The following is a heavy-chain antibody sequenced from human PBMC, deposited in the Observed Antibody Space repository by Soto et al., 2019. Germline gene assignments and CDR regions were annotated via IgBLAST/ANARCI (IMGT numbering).Heavy chain of an antibody. Sequence: ASVKVSCKASGGTFSSYAISWVRQAPGQGLEWMGGIIPIFGTANYAQKFQGRVTITADESTSTAYMELSSLRSEDTAVYYCARTLANYYGSGSYPYYYGMDVWGQGTTVTVSS. V-gene: IGHV1-69*13. CDR3: ARTLANYYGSGSYPYYYGMDV. J-gene: IGHJ6*02. CDR2: IIPIFGTA. D-gene: IGHD3-10*01. CDR1: GGTFSSYA.